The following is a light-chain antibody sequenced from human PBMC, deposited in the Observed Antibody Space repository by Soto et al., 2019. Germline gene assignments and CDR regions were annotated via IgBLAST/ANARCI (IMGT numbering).Light chain of an antibody. CDR2: DAS. V-gene: IGKV3-11*01. CDR1: QSVSSY. CDR3: QQRSNWPPPLT. J-gene: IGKJ4*01. Sequence: IVLTQSPATLSFSPCEIATLSCSAIQSVSSYLAWYQQKPFQAPRLLLYDASNRATGIPARFSGSGSGTDFTLTISSLEPEDFAVYYCQQRSNWPPPLTFGGGTKVDIK.